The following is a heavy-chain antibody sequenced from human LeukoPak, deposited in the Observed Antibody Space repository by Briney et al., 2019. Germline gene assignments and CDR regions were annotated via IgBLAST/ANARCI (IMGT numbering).Heavy chain of an antibody. CDR3: AKNGGDYYGPPYFDY. CDR1: GFTFSSYA. D-gene: IGHD3-10*01. Sequence: GGSLRLSCAASGFTFSSYAMSWVRQAPGKGLEWVSAISGSGGSTYYADSVKGRFTISRDNSKNTLYLQMNSLRAEDTAVYYCAKNGGDYYGPPYFDYWGQGTLVTVSS. J-gene: IGHJ4*02. V-gene: IGHV3-23*01. CDR2: ISGSGGST.